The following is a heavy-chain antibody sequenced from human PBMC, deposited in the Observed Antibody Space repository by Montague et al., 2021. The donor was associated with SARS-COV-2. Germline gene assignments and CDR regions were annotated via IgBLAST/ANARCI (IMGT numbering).Heavy chain of an antibody. Sequence: SLRLSCAASGFTFSSYEMNLVRQAPGKGLEWVSYISSSGSTVYYADSVKGRFTISRDNAKNSLYLQMNSLRAEDTAVYYCASTLPGRELLPVFGYWGQGTLVTVSS. V-gene: IGHV3-48*03. CDR1: GFTFSSYE. D-gene: IGHD1-26*01. J-gene: IGHJ4*02. CDR2: ISSSGSTV. CDR3: ASTLPGRELLPVFGY.